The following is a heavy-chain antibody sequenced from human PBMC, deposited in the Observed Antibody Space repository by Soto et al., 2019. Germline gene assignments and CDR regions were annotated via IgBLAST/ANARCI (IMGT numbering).Heavy chain of an antibody. CDR2: IYYSGST. Sequence: SATLSLTCTVSGGSISSGDYYWSWMRQPPGKGLEWIGYIYYSGSTYYNPSLKSRVTISVDTSKNQFSLKLSSVTAADTAVYYCARKTGSVLRFLEWLSPSFYGMDVWGQGTTVTVSS. CDR3: ARKTGSVLRFLEWLSPSFYGMDV. J-gene: IGHJ6*02. CDR1: GGSISSGDYY. V-gene: IGHV4-30-4*01. D-gene: IGHD3-3*01.